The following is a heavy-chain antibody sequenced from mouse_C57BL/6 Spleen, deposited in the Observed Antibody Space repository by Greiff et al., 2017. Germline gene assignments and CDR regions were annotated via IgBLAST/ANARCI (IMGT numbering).Heavy chain of an antibody. CDR1: GYAFTNYL. J-gene: IGHJ2*01. Sequence: VTLMESGAELVRPGTSVKVSCKASGYAFTNYLIAWVKQRPGQGLEWIGVINPGSGGTNYNEKFKGKATLTADKSSSTAYMQLSSLTSEDAAVYFCARSTYFDYWGQGTTLTVSS. V-gene: IGHV1-54*01. CDR3: ARSTYFDY. CDR2: INPGSGGT.